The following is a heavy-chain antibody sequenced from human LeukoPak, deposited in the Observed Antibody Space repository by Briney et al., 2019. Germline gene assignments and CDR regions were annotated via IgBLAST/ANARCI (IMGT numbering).Heavy chain of an antibody. D-gene: IGHD4-17*01. CDR2: ISSSSSYI. CDR3: ARDPTSYGDPSGYFDY. CDR1: GFTFSSYS. Sequence: GGSLRLSCAASGFTFSSYSMNWVRQAPGKGLEWVSSISSSSSYIYYADSVKGRFTISRDNAKNSLYLQMNSLRAEDTAVYYCARDPTSYGDPSGYFDYWGQGTLVTVSS. J-gene: IGHJ4*02. V-gene: IGHV3-21*01.